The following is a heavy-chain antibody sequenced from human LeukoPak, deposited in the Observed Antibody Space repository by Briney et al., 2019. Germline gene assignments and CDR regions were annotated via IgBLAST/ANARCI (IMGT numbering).Heavy chain of an antibody. CDR1: GFTFSSYG. CDR3: AKDLSSRLLWFGELLYGIDY. D-gene: IGHD3-10*01. J-gene: IGHJ4*02. CDR2: ISGSGGST. V-gene: IGHV3-23*01. Sequence: GGTLRLSCAASGFTFSSYGMSWVRQAPGKGLEWVSAISGSGGSTYYADSVKGRFTISRDNSKNTLYLQMNSLRAEDTAVYYCAKDLSSRLLWFGELLYGIDYWGQGTLVTVSS.